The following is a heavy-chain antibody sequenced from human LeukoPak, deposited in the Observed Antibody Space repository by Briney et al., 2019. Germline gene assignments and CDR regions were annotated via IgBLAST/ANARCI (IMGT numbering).Heavy chain of an antibody. Sequence: GASVKVSCKASGYTFSYDINWVRQAAGQGLEWMGWMNPNSGNTGYAQKFQGRVTMTRDTSISTAYMELSSLRSADTAVYYCATWGRGVPTYYWGQGTLVTVSS. CDR3: ATWGRGVPTYY. CDR1: GYTFSYD. V-gene: IGHV1-8*01. J-gene: IGHJ4*02. CDR2: MNPNSGNT. D-gene: IGHD3-10*01.